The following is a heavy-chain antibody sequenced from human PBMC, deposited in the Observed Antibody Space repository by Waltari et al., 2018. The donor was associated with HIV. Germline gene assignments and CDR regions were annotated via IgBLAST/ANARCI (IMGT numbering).Heavy chain of an antibody. CDR3: ARDHSVATIEKLRYYGMDV. D-gene: IGHD5-12*01. J-gene: IGHJ6*02. CDR1: GGSFSGYY. Sequence: QVQLQQWGAGLLKPSETLSLTCAVYGGSFSGYYWSWIRQPPGKGLEWIGEINHSGSTNYNPSLKSRVTISVDTSKNQFSLKLSSVTAADTAVYYCARDHSVATIEKLRYYGMDVWGQGTTVTVSS. CDR2: INHSGST. V-gene: IGHV4-34*01.